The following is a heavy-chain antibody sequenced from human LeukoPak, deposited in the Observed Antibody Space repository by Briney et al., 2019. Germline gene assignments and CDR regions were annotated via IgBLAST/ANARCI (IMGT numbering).Heavy chain of an antibody. CDR3: AQYYYYYMDV. CDR1: GGTFSSYA. Sequence: SVKVSCKASGGTFSSYAISWVRQAPGQGLEWMGGITPIFGTANYAQKFQGRVTITADKSTSTAYMELSSLRSEDTAVYYCAQYYYYYMDVWGKGTTVTISS. J-gene: IGHJ6*03. CDR2: ITPIFGTA. V-gene: IGHV1-69*06.